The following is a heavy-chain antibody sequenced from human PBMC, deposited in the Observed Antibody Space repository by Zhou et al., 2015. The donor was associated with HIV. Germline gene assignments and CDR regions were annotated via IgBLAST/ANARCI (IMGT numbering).Heavy chain of an antibody. J-gene: IGHJ6*02. CDR3: ASPATPGGALPYGMDV. CDR2: IIPIFGTA. V-gene: IGHV1-69*06. D-gene: IGHD1-1*01. CDR1: GGTFSSYA. Sequence: QVQLVQSGAEVKKPGSSVKVSCKASGGTFSSYAISWVRQAPGQGLEWMGGIIPIFGTANYAQKFQGRVTITADKSTSTAYMELSSLRSEDTAVYYCASPATPGGALPYGMDVWGQGTTVTVSS.